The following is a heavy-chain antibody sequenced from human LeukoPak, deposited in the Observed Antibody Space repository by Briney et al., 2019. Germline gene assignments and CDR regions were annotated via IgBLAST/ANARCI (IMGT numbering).Heavy chain of an antibody. CDR3: ARAQSGHCSSTSCYDYGMDV. CDR2: INQNGSEK. J-gene: IGHJ6*02. D-gene: IGHD2-2*01. V-gene: IGHV3-7*01. Sequence: GGALRLSCAASTFTFFNYLMSWVPQAPGEGLEWVANINQNGSEKYYADSVKGAFTFSRDNAKNSLYLQMNCLRAEDKAVYYCARAQSGHCSSTSCYDYGMDVWGQGTTVTVSS. CDR1: TFTFFNYL.